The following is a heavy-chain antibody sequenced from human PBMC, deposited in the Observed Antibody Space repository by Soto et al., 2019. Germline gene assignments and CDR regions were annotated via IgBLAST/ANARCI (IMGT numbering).Heavy chain of an antibody. CDR3: PIHSGRCSCYCYPSHYYGLYV. Sequence: SETLSLTCTVSGGSISSGDYYWSWIRQPQGKGLEWIGYIYYSGSTYYNPSLKSRVTISVDTSKNQFSLKLSSVTAADTAVYYSPIHSGRCSCYCYPSHYYGLYVWPPGTSVTVSS. J-gene: IGHJ6*02. CDR2: IYYSGST. D-gene: IGHD5-18*01. V-gene: IGHV4-30-4*01. CDR1: GGSISSGDYY.